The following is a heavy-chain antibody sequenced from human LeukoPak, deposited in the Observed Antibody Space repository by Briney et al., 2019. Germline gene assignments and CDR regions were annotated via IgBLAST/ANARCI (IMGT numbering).Heavy chain of an antibody. CDR1: GFTFSIYD. D-gene: IGHD1-14*01. CDR3: ARETPDSAFDI. V-gene: IGHV3-13*01. Sequence: GGSLRLSCAASGFTFSIYDMHWLRQATGKALEWVSAIVTAGDTYYPGSVKGRFTISRENAKNSLYLQMNSLRAGDTAVYYCARETPDSAFDIWGQGTMVTVSS. CDR2: IVTAGDT. J-gene: IGHJ3*02.